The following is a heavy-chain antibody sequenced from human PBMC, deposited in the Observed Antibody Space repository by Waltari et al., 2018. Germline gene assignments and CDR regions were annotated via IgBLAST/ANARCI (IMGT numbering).Heavy chain of an antibody. Sequence: EVQLVQSGAEVKKPGATVKISCKASGYTFTDYYMPWVQQAPGKGLEWMGRVDPEDGETIYAEKFQGRVTITADTSTDTAYMELSSLRSEDTAVYYCANAPSAPYGSGVDIWGQGTMVTVSS. V-gene: IGHV1-69-2*01. J-gene: IGHJ3*02. CDR3: ANAPSAPYGSGVDI. CDR2: VDPEDGET. D-gene: IGHD3-10*01. CDR1: GYTFTDYY.